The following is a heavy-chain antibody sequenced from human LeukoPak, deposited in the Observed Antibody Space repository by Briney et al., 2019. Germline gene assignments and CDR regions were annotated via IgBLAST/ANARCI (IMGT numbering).Heavy chain of an antibody. CDR2: ISYDGSNK. V-gene: IGHV3-30-3*01. CDR3: TRDRVGATDYFDY. Sequence: GGSLRLSCAASGFTFSSYAMHWVRQAPGKGLEWVAVISYDGSNKYYADSVKGRFTISRDNSKNTLYLQMNSLRAEDTAVYYCTRDRVGATDYFDYWGQGTLVTVSS. J-gene: IGHJ4*02. CDR1: GFTFSSYA. D-gene: IGHD1-26*01.